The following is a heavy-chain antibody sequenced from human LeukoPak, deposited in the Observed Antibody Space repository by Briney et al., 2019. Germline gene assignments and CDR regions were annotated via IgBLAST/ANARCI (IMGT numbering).Heavy chain of an antibody. V-gene: IGHV3-7*01. CDR2: INEDGSEK. J-gene: IGHJ4*02. D-gene: IGHD3-10*01. CDR3: VSGGYVDY. CDR1: GISFSRFW. Sequence: GGSLRLSCAASGISFSRFWMTWVRQAPGKGPEWVANINEDGSEKHYVDSVKGRFTISRDNAKNSLFLQMNSLRAEDTAVYYCVSGGYVDYCGQGTLVTVS.